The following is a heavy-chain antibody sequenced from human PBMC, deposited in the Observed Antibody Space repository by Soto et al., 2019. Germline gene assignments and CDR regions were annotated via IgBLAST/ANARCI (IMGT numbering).Heavy chain of an antibody. D-gene: IGHD3-3*01. CDR3: AHRVLRTVFGLVTTTAIYFDF. V-gene: IGHV2-5*02. J-gene: IGHJ4*02. CDR2: ISWDDDK. Sequence: QITLNESGPTVVRPTETLTLTCRFSGFSLTTSGVGVGWIRQSPGKAPEGLALISWDDDKRYSASLKSRLTITKDTSKNQVVLTVSDLDPTDTATYYCAHRVLRTVFGLVTTTAIYFDFWGQGTPVAVSS. CDR1: GFSLTTSGVG.